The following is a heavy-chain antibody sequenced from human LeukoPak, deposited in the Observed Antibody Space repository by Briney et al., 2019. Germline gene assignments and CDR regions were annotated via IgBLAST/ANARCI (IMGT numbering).Heavy chain of an antibody. CDR1: GFTFSSYA. J-gene: IGHJ3*02. CDR2: ISRSDGTT. Sequence: GGSLRLSCAGSGFTFSSYAMTWVRQAPGTGLEWVSSISRSDGTTYYADSVKGRFTISRDNSKNTLFLQMNSLRAEDTAVYFCAKLIVGASGNAFDIWGQGTMVTVSS. CDR3: AKLIVGASGNAFDI. V-gene: IGHV3-23*01. D-gene: IGHD1-26*01.